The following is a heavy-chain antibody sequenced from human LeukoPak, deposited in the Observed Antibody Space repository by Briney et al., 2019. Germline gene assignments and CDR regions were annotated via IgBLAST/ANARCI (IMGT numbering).Heavy chain of an antibody. V-gene: IGHV1-69*06. Sequence: SVKVSCKASGGTFSSYAISWVRQAPGQGLEWMGGIIPIFGTANYAQKFQGRVTITADKSTSTAYMELSSLRSEDTAVYYCARAYYYDSSGPPDYWGQGTLVTVSS. CDR3: ARAYYYDSSGPPDY. D-gene: IGHD3-22*01. CDR2: IIPIFGTA. CDR1: GGTFSSYA. J-gene: IGHJ4*02.